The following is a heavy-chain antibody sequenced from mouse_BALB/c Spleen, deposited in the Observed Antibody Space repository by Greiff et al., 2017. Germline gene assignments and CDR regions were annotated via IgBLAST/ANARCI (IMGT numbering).Heavy chain of an antibody. D-gene: IGHD1-1*01. J-gene: IGHJ4*01. CDR1: GFTFSSYA. CDR2: ISSGGST. V-gene: IGHV5-6-5*01. Sequence: EVQRVESGGGLVKPGGSLKLSCAASGFTFSSYAMSWVRQTPEKRLEWVASISSGGSTYYPDSVKGRFTIFRDNARNILYLQMSSLRSEDTAMYYCARDYYGSSYDYAMDYWGQGTSVTVSS. CDR3: ARDYYGSSYDYAMDY.